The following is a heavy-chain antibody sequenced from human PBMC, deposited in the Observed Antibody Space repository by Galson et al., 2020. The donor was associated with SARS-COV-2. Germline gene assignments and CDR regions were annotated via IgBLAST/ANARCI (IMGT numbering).Heavy chain of an antibody. V-gene: IGHV1-2*02. Sequence: ASVKVSCKASRYTNTDNYIHWVRQPPGQGLEWMGWINPNGGGTNYALRFQGRVTMTRDTSITTAYMELSRLRSDDTAVYYCARDSYYYDTSGYFNLWGQGTPGTVSS. CDR2: INPNGGGT. D-gene: IGHD3-22*01. J-gene: IGHJ4*02. CDR3: ARDSYYYDTSGYFNL. CDR1: RYTNTDNY.